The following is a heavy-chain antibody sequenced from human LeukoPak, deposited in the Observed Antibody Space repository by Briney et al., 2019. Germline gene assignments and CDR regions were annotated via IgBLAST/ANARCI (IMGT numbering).Heavy chain of an antibody. CDR2: INHSGST. V-gene: IGHV4-34*01. CDR3: ARELELFDY. CDR1: GGSFSGYY. D-gene: IGHD1-7*01. Sequence: PSETLSLTCAVYGGSFSGYYWSWIRQPPGKGLEWIGEINHSGSTNYNPSLKSRVTISVDTSKNQFSLKLSSVTAADTAVYYCARELELFDYWGQGTLVTVSS. J-gene: IGHJ4*02.